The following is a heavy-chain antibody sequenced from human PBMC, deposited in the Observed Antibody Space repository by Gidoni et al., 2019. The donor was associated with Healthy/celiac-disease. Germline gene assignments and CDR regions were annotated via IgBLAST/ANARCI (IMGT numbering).Heavy chain of an antibody. D-gene: IGHD4-4*01. CDR1: GGSFSGYY. J-gene: IGHJ4*02. V-gene: IGHV4-34*01. CDR3: ARGIFRNYHTH. CDR2: INHSGST. Sequence: QVQLQQWGAGLLKPSETLSLTCAVYGGSFSGYYWSWIRQPPGKGLEWIGEINHSGSTNYNPSLKSRVTISVDTSKNQFSLKLSSVTAADTAVYYCARGIFRNYHTHWGQGTLVTVSS.